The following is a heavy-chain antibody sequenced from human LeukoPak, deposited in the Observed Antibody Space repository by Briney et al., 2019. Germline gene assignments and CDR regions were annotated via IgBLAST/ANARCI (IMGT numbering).Heavy chain of an antibody. D-gene: IGHD3-10*01. J-gene: IGHJ3*02. CDR2: ISWNGGSI. CDR1: GFTFSSYA. CDR3: AKDSYGGSGSYYLYSFDM. Sequence: GGSLRLSCAASGFTFSSYAMHWVRQVPGKGLEWVSGISWNGGSIGYADSVKGRFTISRDNAKNSLYLQMSSLRVEDTAFYYCAKDSYGGSGSYYLYSFDMWGQGTMVTVSS. V-gene: IGHV3-9*01.